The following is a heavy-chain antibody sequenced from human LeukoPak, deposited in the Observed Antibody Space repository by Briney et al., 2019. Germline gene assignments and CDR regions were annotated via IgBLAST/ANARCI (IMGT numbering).Heavy chain of an antibody. D-gene: IGHD3-10*01. Sequence: PSETLSLTCAVSGYSISRGYYWGWIRQPPGKGLEWIGSIYHSGSTYYSPSLKSRVSISVDTSKNQFSLKVRSVTAADTAVYYCAGWFGELSSLFAYWGQGILVTVSS. CDR3: AGWFGELSSLFAY. J-gene: IGHJ4*02. CDR2: IYHSGST. CDR1: GYSISRGYY. V-gene: IGHV4-38-2*01.